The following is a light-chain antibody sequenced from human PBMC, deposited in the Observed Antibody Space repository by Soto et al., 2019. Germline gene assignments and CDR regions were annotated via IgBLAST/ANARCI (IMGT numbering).Light chain of an antibody. Sequence: EIVMTQSPATLSVSPGERATLSCRASQSVSSNLAGYQQKPGQAPRLLIYGASTRATGIPARFSGSVSGTEFTLTISSLQSEDFAHYYCQQYNNWPPYTFGQGTKLEIK. CDR2: GAS. CDR3: QQYNNWPPYT. V-gene: IGKV3-15*01. J-gene: IGKJ2*01. CDR1: QSVSSN.